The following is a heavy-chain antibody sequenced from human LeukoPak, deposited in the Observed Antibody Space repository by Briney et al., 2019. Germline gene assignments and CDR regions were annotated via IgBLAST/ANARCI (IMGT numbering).Heavy chain of an antibody. D-gene: IGHD3-10*01. V-gene: IGHV3-30*18. J-gene: IGHJ4*02. Sequence: PGGSLRLSCAASGFTFSSYGMHWVRQAPGKGLEWVAVISYDGSNKYYADSVKGRFTISRDNSKNTLYLQMNSLRAEDTAVYYCAKDRPPGVTMVRGVIITSPDYWGQGTLVTVSS. CDR2: ISYDGSNK. CDR3: AKDRPPGVTMVRGVIITSPDY. CDR1: GFTFSSYG.